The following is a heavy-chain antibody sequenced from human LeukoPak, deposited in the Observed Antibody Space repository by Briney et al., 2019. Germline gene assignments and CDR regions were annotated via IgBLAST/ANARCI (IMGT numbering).Heavy chain of an antibody. CDR2: IYYSGST. V-gene: IGHV4-61*01. CDR1: GGSVSSGSYY. J-gene: IGHJ4*02. Sequence: SETLSLTCTVSGGSVSSGSYYWSWIRQPPGKGLEWIGYIYYSGSTNYNPSLKSRVTISVDTSKNQFSLKLNSVTAADTAVYYCARVHDYGIDYWGQGTLVTVSS. CDR3: ARVHDYGIDY. D-gene: IGHD4-17*01.